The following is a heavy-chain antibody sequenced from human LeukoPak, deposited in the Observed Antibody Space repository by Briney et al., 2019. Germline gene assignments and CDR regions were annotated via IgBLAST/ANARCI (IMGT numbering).Heavy chain of an antibody. CDR2: ISGSGGSK. Sequence: GGSLRLSCAASGFTFSSYAMSWVRQAPGMGLEWVSTISGSGGSKHYADSVKGRFTISRDNSKNTLYVQMNSLRVEDTAVYYCAKDYSDTPGISYGYGGQWGQGTLVTVSS. D-gene: IGHD5-18*01. CDR1: GFTFSSYA. V-gene: IGHV3-23*01. J-gene: IGHJ4*02. CDR3: AKDYSDTPGISYGYGGQ.